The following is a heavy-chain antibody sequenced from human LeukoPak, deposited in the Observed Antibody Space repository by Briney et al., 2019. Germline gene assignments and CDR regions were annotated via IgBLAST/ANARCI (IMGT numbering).Heavy chain of an antibody. J-gene: IGHJ5*02. D-gene: IGHD6-19*01. V-gene: IGHV3-30*04. Sequence: GGSLRLSCAASGFTFSSYAMHWVRQAPGKGLEWVAVISYDGGNKYYTDSVKGRFTISRDNSKNTLYLQMNSLRAEDTAVYHCARPTYSSGWYLSGGWTWGQGTLVTVTS. CDR1: GFTFSSYA. CDR2: ISYDGGNK. CDR3: ARPTYSSGWYLSGGWT.